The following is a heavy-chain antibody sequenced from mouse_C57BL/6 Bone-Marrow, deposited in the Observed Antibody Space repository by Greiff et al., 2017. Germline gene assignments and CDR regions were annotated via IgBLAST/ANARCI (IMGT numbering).Heavy chain of an antibody. J-gene: IGHJ3*01. D-gene: IGHD2-3*01. CDR1: GYTFTTYG. CDR2: IYPRCGNT. V-gene: IGHV1-81*01. Sequence: QVQLQQSGAELARPGASVMLSCKASGYTFTTYGISWVKQRPGQGLEWIGEIYPRCGNTYYNEKFKGKATLTADKSSSTAYMELRSLISEDSAVSYCGRGVDGYWFAYWGQGTLVTVSA. CDR3: GRGVDGYWFAY.